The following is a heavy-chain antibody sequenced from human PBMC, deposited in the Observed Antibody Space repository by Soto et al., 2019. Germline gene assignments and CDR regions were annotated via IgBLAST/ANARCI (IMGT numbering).Heavy chain of an antibody. J-gene: IGHJ5*02. D-gene: IGHD1-7*01. CDR3: VNWNYVSRWFDP. CDR2: VSAYNGNT. CDR1: GYTFTSYG. Sequence: ASVKVSCKASGYTFTSYGISWVRQAPEQGLDWIGWVSAYNGNTNYAQKLQGRVTMTTDTSTSTAYMELRSLRSDDTAVYYCVNWNYVSRWFDPWGQGTLVTVSS. V-gene: IGHV1-18*01.